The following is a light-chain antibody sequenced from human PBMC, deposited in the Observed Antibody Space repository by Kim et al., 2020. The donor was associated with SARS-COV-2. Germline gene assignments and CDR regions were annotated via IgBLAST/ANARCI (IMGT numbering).Light chain of an antibody. CDR3: QQYNSYPLT. V-gene: IGKV1-5*03. CDR1: QSISSW. Sequence: DIQMTQSPSTLSASVGDRVTITCRASQSISSWLAWYQQKPGKAPNLLIYKASSLESGVPSRFSGSGSVTEFTLTISSLQPDDSATYYCQQYNSYPLTFGGGTKLEIK. CDR2: KAS. J-gene: IGKJ4*01.